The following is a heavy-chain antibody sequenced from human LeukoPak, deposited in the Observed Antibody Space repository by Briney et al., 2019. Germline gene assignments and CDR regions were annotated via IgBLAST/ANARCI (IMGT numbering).Heavy chain of an antibody. V-gene: IGHV3-74*01. D-gene: IGHD6-13*01. Sequence: PGGSLRLSCAASGNYWMHWVRQVPGKGLVWVSHINSDGSWTSYADSVKGRFTISKDNAKNTLYLQMNSLRAEDTAVYYCAKQSSSWLFDYWGQGTLVTVSS. CDR2: INSDGSWT. CDR1: GNYW. CDR3: AKQSSSWLFDY. J-gene: IGHJ4*02.